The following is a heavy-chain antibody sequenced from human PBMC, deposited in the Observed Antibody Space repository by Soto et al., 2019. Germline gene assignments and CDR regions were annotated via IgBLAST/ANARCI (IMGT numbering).Heavy chain of an antibody. V-gene: IGHV3-15*07. CDR3: TTTFIVGATTVDY. Sequence: GGSLRLSCAASGFTFSNAWMNWVRQAPGKGLEWVGRIKSKTDGGTTDYAAPVKGRFTISRDDSKNTLYLQMNSLKTEDTAVYYCTTTFIVGATTVDYWGQGTLVTVSS. J-gene: IGHJ4*02. D-gene: IGHD1-26*01. CDR1: GFTFSNAW. CDR2: IKSKTDGGTT.